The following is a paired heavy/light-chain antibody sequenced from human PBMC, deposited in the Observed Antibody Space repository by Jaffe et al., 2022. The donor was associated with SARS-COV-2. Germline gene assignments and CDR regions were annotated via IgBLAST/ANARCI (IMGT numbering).Light chain of an antibody. J-gene: IGKJ4*01. Sequence: DIVLTQSPGILSLSPGEGATLSCRASQSVSSSYLAWYQQKPGQAPRLLIYGVSNRATGIPDRFSGSGSGTDFTLTISRLEPEDFAVYYCQQYGSSPLAFGGGTKVEIK. CDR2: GVS. CDR3: QQYGSSPLA. V-gene: IGKV3-20*01. CDR1: QSVSSSY.
Heavy chain of an antibody. CDR2: ISTSSSTI. Sequence: EVQLVESGGDLVQPGGSLRLSCAASGFTFSSYSMNWVRRAPGKGLEWVSYISTSSSTIYYADSVRGRFTISRDNAKNSLYLQMNSLRAEDTAVYYCARDRRDPYWYFDLWGRGTLVTVSS. J-gene: IGHJ2*01. CDR3: ARDRRDPYWYFDL. V-gene: IGHV3-48*01. CDR1: GFTFSSYS.